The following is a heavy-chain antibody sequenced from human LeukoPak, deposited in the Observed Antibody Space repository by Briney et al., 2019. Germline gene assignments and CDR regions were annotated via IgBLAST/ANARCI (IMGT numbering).Heavy chain of an antibody. Sequence: GASVKVSCKASGYTFTSYDINWVRQATGQGREWMGWMNPNSGNTGYAQKFQGRVTVTRNTSISTAYMELSSLRSEDTAVYYCARTTITMIALFYYWGQGTLVTVSS. D-gene: IGHD3-22*01. CDR2: MNPNSGNT. CDR3: ARTTITMIALFYY. CDR1: GYTFTSYD. V-gene: IGHV1-8*01. J-gene: IGHJ4*02.